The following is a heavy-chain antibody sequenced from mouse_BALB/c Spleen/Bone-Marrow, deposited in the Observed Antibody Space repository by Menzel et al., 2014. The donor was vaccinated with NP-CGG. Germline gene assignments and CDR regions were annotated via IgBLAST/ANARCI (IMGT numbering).Heavy chain of an antibody. J-gene: IGHJ4*01. Sequence: DVMLVESGGGLVKPGGSLKLSCAASGFTFSSYAMSWVRQSPEKRLEWVAEISSGGSYTYYPDTVTGRFTISRDNAKNTLYLEMSSLRSEDTAMYYCARDHYGYYTMDYWGQGTSVTVSP. CDR1: GFTFSSYA. CDR2: ISSGGSYT. D-gene: IGHD1-2*01. V-gene: IGHV5-9-4*01. CDR3: ARDHYGYYTMDY.